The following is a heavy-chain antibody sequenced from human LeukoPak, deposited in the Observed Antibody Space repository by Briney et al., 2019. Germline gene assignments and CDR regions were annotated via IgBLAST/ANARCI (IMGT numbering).Heavy chain of an antibody. V-gene: IGHV1-18*01. D-gene: IGHD3-3*01. CDR1: GYTFTSYG. Sequence: ASVKVSCKASGYTFTSYGISWVRQAPGQGLEWMGWISAYNGNTNYALKLQGRVTMTTDTSTSTAYMELRSLRSDDTAVYYCARVRLYDFWSGYYQYYFDYWGQGTLVTVSS. J-gene: IGHJ4*02. CDR3: ARVRLYDFWSGYYQYYFDY. CDR2: ISAYNGNT.